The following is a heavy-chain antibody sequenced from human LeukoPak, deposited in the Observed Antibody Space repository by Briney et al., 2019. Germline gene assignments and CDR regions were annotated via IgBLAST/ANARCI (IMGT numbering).Heavy chain of an antibody. CDR1: GFTFSSYA. CDR2: ISGSGGSI. CDR3: AKSMRMLTIDY. D-gene: IGHD3-16*01. V-gene: IGHV3-23*01. Sequence: GGSLRLSCAASGFTFSSYAMSWVRQAPGKGLEWVSAISGSGGSIYYADSVKGRFTISRDNSKNTLYLQMNSLRAEDTALYYCAKSMRMLTIDYWGQGTLVTVSS. J-gene: IGHJ4*02.